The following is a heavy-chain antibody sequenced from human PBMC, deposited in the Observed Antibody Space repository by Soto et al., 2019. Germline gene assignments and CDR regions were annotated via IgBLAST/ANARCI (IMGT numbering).Heavy chain of an antibody. Sequence: EVQLLESGGGLVQPGGSLRLSCTASGFTFSSFTMNWDRQAPGKGLEWVSAISYSGDSTYYADSVKGRFTISRDNSRDTLYLQMNSLRVEDTAVYYCAKFASGSYPYFFDYWGQGTLVTVST. CDR1: GFTFSSFT. V-gene: IGHV3-23*01. CDR3: AKFASGSYPYFFDY. D-gene: IGHD1-26*01. J-gene: IGHJ4*02. CDR2: ISYSGDST.